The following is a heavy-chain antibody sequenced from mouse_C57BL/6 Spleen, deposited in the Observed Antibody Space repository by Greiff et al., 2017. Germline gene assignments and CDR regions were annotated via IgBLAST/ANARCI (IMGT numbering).Heavy chain of an antibody. Sequence: QVQLQQSGAELAKPGASVKMSCKASGYTFTSYWMHWVKQRPGQGLEWIGYINPSTGYTEYNQKFKDKATLTADKSSSTAYMQLSSLTSEDSAVYYCARRDISYGNWGQGTLVTVSA. CDR3: ARRDISYGN. V-gene: IGHV1-7*01. CDR1: GYTFTSYW. CDR2: INPSTGYT. D-gene: IGHD2-1*01. J-gene: IGHJ3*01.